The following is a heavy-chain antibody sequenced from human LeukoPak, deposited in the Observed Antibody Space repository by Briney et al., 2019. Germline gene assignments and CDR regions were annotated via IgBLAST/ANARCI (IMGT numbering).Heavy chain of an antibody. D-gene: IGHD3-22*01. V-gene: IGHV1-2*02. CDR1: GYTFTGYY. CDR3: ARDHYYDSSGYFDY. Sequence: GASVKVSCKASGYTFTGYYMLWVRQAPGHGLEWMGWINPNSCGTNYAQKFQRRVTMTRDTSISTAYMELSRLSSDDTAVYYCARDHYYDSSGYFDYWGQGTLVTVSS. CDR2: INPNSCGT. J-gene: IGHJ4*02.